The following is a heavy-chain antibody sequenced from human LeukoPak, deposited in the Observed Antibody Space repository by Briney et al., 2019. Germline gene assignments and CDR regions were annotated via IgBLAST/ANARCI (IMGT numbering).Heavy chain of an antibody. CDR3: AREIFGVVIIRYYYGMDV. D-gene: IGHD3-3*01. CDR1: GYTFTSYY. V-gene: IGHV1-46*01. J-gene: IGHJ6*02. CDR2: INPSGGST. Sequence: GGSLRLSCAASGYTFTSYYMHWVRQAPGQGLEWMGIINPSGGSTSYAQKFQGRVTMTRDTSTSTVYMELSSLRSEDTAVYYCAREIFGVVIIRYYYGMDVWGQGTTVTVSS.